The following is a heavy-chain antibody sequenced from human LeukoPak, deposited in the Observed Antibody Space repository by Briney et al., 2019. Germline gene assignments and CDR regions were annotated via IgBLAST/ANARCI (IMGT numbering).Heavy chain of an antibody. CDR3: AKYRTTSAPPRNFDC. V-gene: IGHV3-21*06. CDR1: GFTFSNNT. D-gene: IGHD1-14*01. Sequence: PGGSLRLSCAASGFTFSNNTMNWVRQAPGKGLEWISSISHTGTYIYYADSLKGRFTISRDNAKNSLYLQMSSLRAEDTAVYYCAKYRTTSAPPRNFDCWGQGTLVTVSS. CDR2: ISHTGTYI. J-gene: IGHJ4*02.